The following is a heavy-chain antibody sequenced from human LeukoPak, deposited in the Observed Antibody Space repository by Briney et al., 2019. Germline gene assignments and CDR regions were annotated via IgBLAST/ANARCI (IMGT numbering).Heavy chain of an antibody. J-gene: IGHJ4*02. CDR3: AREAPRTSITYKEPLGY. CDR1: GFTFSSYS. D-gene: IGHD2/OR15-2a*01. CDR2: IKHDGSDK. Sequence: GGSLRLSCAASGFTFSSYSMNWVRQAPGRGLEWVANIKHDGSDKYYVDSVKGRFTISRDNVKNSLSLQMNSLRAEDTALYHCAREAPRTSITYKEPLGYWGQGTLVTVSS. V-gene: IGHV3-7*03.